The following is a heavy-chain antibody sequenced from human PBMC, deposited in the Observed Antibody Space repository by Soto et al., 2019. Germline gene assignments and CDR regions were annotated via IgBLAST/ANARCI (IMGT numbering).Heavy chain of an antibody. D-gene: IGHD1-20*01. V-gene: IGHV4-59*08. J-gene: IGHJ5*02. CDR1: GDSISYYY. Sequence: PSETLSLTCTVSGDSISYYYWSWIRQPPGKGLEWLGFIYYSGTTKYNPSLKSRVTISVDTSKNQFSLKLNSVTAADTAVYYCTRSAVLYNWNAFDPWGQGTLVTVSS. CDR3: TRSAVLYNWNAFDP. CDR2: IYYSGTT.